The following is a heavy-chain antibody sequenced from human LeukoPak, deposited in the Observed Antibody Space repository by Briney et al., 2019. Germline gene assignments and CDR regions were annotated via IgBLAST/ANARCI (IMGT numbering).Heavy chain of an antibody. J-gene: IGHJ1*01. D-gene: IGHD3-22*01. CDR2: IIPIFGTA. CDR3: AGVYYYDSSGYFRLQH. Sequence: SVKVSCKASGGTFSSYAISRARQAPGQGLEWMGRIIPIFGTANYAQKFQGRVTITTDESTSTAYMELSSLRSEDTAVYYCAGVYYYDSSGYFRLQHWGQGTLVTVSS. CDR1: GGTFSSYA. V-gene: IGHV1-69*05.